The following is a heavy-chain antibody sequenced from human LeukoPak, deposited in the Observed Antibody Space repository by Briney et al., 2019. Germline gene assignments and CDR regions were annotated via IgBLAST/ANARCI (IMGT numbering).Heavy chain of an antibody. D-gene: IGHD4-11*01. V-gene: IGHV3-53*01. CDR3: ARVSIWGNYAHDAFDI. J-gene: IGHJ3*02. Sequence: HSGGSLRLSCVASGFIVSSNCMSWVRQAPGKVLEWVSFIYSGGSTYYADSVKGRFTISRDNAKNSLYLQMNSLRAEDTAVYYCARVSIWGNYAHDAFDIWGQGTMVTVSS. CDR1: GFIVSSNC. CDR2: IYSGGST.